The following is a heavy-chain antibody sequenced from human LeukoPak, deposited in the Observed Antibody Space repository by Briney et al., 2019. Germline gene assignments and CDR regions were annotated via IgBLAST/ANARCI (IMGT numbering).Heavy chain of an antibody. CDR1: GYAFTSYA. D-gene: IGHD5-18*01. CDR3: SRGVWIQLVDY. CDR2: MNTNTGST. J-gene: IGHJ4*02. V-gene: IGHV7-4-1*02. Sequence: ASVKVSCKASGYAFTSYAMNWVRQAPGPGLEWMGCMNTNTGSTTYAQRSPGRLVFSLDTSFSTAYLQIISLKTDATAVDYCSRGVWIQLVDYWGEGALVTVSS.